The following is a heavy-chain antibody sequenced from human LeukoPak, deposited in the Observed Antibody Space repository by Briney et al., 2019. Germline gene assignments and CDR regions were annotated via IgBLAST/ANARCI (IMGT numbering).Heavy chain of an antibody. CDR3: ARTYYDFWSGYFNWFDP. CDR1: CGSISSSSYY. D-gene: IGHD3-3*01. J-gene: IGHJ5*02. CDR2: IYYSGST. V-gene: IGHV4-39*01. Sequence: KPSETLSLTCTVSCGSISSSSYYWGWIRQPPGKGLEWIGSIYYSGSTYYNPSLKSRVTISVDTSKNQFSLKLSSVTAADTAVYYCARTYYDFWSGYFNWFDPWGQGTLVTVSS.